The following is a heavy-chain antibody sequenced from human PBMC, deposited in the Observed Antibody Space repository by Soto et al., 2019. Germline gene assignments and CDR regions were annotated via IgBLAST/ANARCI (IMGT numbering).Heavy chain of an antibody. V-gene: IGHV3-64D*06. CDR3: VKNLYCSSTSCYAGGYYGMDV. D-gene: IGHD2-2*01. CDR1: GFTFSSYA. J-gene: IGHJ6*02. CDR2: ISSNGGST. Sequence: GGSLRLSCSASGFTFSSYAMHWVRQAPGKGLEYVSAISSNGGSTYYADSVKGRFTISRDNSKNTLYLQMSSLRAEDTAVYYCVKNLYCSSTSCYAGGYYGMDVWGQGTTVTVSS.